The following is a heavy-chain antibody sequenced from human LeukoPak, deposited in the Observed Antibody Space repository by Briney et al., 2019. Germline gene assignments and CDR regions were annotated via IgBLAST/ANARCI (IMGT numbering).Heavy chain of an antibody. D-gene: IGHD2-21*02. V-gene: IGHV3-23*01. CDR1: VFTPSSYA. Sequence: GSLCLSCAASVFTPSSYAMSWVRQAPGKGLEWVSAISCRGGSTYYADSVKGRFTIYRDNSKNTLYLQMNSLRAEDTGVYYCAKEPSDWTPWAFDIWGQGTMVTVSS. CDR2: ISCRGGST. J-gene: IGHJ3*02. CDR3: AKEPSDWTPWAFDI.